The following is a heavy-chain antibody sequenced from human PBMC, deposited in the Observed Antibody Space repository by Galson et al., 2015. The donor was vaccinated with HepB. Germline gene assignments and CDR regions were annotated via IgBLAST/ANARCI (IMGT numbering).Heavy chain of an antibody. V-gene: IGHV4-31*03. J-gene: IGHJ6*02. CDR1: GGSISSGGYY. D-gene: IGHD3-3*01. CDR2: IYYSGST. CDR3: ARVPPIFGVGDV. Sequence: TLSLTCTVSGGSISSGGYYWSWIRQHPGKGLEWIGYIYYSGSTYYNPSLKSRVTISVDTSKNQFSLKLSSVTAADTAVYYCARVPPIFGVGDVWSQGTTVTVSS.